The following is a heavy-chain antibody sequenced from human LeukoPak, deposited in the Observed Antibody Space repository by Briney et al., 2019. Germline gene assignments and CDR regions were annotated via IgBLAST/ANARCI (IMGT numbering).Heavy chain of an antibody. CDR3: ARSYYYDSSHTADY. V-gene: IGHV3-33*01. CDR2: IWYDGSNK. Sequence: GGSLRLSCAASGFTFSNYGMHWVRQAPGKGLEWVAYIWYDGSNKYYTDSVKGRFTISRDNSENTLYLQMNSLRAEDTAVYYCARSYYYDSSHTADYWGQGTLVTVSS. D-gene: IGHD3-22*01. J-gene: IGHJ4*02. CDR1: GFTFSNYG.